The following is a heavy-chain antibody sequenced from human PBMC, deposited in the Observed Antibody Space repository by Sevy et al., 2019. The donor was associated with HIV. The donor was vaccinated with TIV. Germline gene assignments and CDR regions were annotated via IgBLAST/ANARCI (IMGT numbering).Heavy chain of an antibody. D-gene: IGHD5-12*01. Sequence: GESLKISCAASGFTFSSYSMNWVHQAPGKGLEWVSSISSSSSYIYYADSVKGRFTISRDNAKNSLYLQMNSLRAEDTAVYYCARLGGYDFDYWGQGTLVTVSS. CDR1: GFTFSSYS. CDR2: ISSSSSYI. J-gene: IGHJ4*02. V-gene: IGHV3-21*01. CDR3: ARLGGYDFDY.